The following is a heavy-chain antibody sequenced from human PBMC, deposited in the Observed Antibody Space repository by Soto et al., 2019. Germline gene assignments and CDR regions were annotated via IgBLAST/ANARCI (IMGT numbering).Heavy chain of an antibody. Sequence: PSETLSLTCTVSGGSISSGDYYWSWIRQPPGKGLEWIGYIYYSGITYYNPSLKSRVTISVDTSKNQFSLKLSSVTAADTAVYYCARGRYFDWAYYFDYWGQGTLVTVSS. D-gene: IGHD3-9*01. CDR2: IYYSGIT. CDR1: GGSISSGDYY. J-gene: IGHJ4*02. CDR3: ARGRYFDWAYYFDY. V-gene: IGHV4-30-4*01.